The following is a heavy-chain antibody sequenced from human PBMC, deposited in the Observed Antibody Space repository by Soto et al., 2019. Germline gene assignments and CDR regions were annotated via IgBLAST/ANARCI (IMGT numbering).Heavy chain of an antibody. J-gene: IGHJ6*02. V-gene: IGHV5-10-1*01. CDR1: GYSFTSYW. CDR2: IDPNDSYT. Sequence: GESLKISCKGSGYSFTSYWISWVRQMPGKGLEWMGRIDPNDSYTNYSPSFQGHVTISADKSISTAYLQWSSLKASDTAMYYCARHPPPTYSSSWYNYYGMDVWGQGTTVTVSS. D-gene: IGHD6-13*01. CDR3: ARHPPPTYSSSWYNYYGMDV.